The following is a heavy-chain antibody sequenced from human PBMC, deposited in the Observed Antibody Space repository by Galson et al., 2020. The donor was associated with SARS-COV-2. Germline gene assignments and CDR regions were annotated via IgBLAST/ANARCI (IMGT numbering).Heavy chain of an antibody. D-gene: IGHD2-15*01. Sequence: GESLKISCAVSGFTVSSFEMSWVRQAPGKGLEWLSYISNRGSTIHYGDSVKGRFTISRDSAKNSLILQMDSLRAEDTAVYYCAWWGCSGGTCFAGAYFDHWGQGTPVTVS. CDR3: AWWGCSGGTCFAGAYFDH. CDR1: GFTVSSFE. V-gene: IGHV3-48*03. CDR2: ISNRGSTI. J-gene: IGHJ4*02.